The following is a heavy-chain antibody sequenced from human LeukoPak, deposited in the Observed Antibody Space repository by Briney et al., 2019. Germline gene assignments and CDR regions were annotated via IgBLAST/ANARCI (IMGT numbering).Heavy chain of an antibody. V-gene: IGHV3-49*04. Sequence: PGRSLRLSCTASGFTFGDYAMSWVRQAPGKGLEWVGFIRSKAYGGTTEYAASVKGRFTISRDDSKSIAYLQMNSLKTEDTAVYYCTRVGSSSSFDYWGQGTLVNVSS. J-gene: IGHJ4*02. CDR2: IRSKAYGGTT. CDR1: GFTFGDYA. CDR3: TRVGSSSSFDY. D-gene: IGHD6-6*01.